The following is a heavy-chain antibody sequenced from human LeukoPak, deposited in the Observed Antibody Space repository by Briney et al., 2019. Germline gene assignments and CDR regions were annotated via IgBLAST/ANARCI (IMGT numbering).Heavy chain of an antibody. CDR3: AREVFGVDYGMDV. Sequence: ASVKVSCKASGYTFTSYGISWVRQAPGQGLEWMGWINPNSGGTKYAQKFQGRVTLTRDTSISTAYMELSSLRSDDTAVYYCAREVFGVDYGMDVWGQGTTVTVSS. V-gene: IGHV1-2*02. J-gene: IGHJ6*02. CDR1: GYTFTSYG. CDR2: INPNSGGT. D-gene: IGHD3-3*01.